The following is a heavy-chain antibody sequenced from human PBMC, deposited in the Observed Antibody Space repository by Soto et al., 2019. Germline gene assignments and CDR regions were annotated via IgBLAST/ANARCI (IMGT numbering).Heavy chain of an antibody. CDR3: ARGVGSGSYFNQYNWFDP. J-gene: IGHJ5*02. V-gene: IGHV1-18*01. D-gene: IGHD3-10*01. CDR2: INVYNGNT. Sequence: ASVKVSCKASGYTFTNYGISWVRQAPGQGLEWMGWINVYNGNTKYAQKVQGRVTMTTDTSTSTAYMELRSLRSDDTAVYYCARGVGSGSYFNQYNWFDPWGQGTLVTVS. CDR1: GYTFTNYG.